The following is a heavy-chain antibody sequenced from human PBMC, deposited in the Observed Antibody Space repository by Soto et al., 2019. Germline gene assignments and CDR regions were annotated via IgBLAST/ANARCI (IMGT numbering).Heavy chain of an antibody. Sequence: ASVKVSCKASGYTFTSYGISWVRQAPGQGLEWMGWISAYNGNTNYAQKLQGRVTMTTDTSTSTAYMELRSLRSDDTAVYYCARARNQYYYDSSGYYYAKNDHYYYGMDVWGQGTTVTVSS. CDR2: ISAYNGNT. J-gene: IGHJ6*02. CDR3: ARARNQYYYDSSGYYYAKNDHYYYGMDV. CDR1: GYTFTSYG. D-gene: IGHD3-22*01. V-gene: IGHV1-18*01.